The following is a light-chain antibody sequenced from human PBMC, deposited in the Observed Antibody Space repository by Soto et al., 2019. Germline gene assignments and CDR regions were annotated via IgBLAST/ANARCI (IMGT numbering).Light chain of an antibody. CDR1: NIDVGGYNF. CDR2: DVS. CDR3: CSYADSFYV. J-gene: IGLJ1*01. Sequence: QSALTQPRSVSGSPGQSVTISCTGTNIDVGGYNFVSWYQQYPGKVPKLMIYDVSKRSSGVPDRFSGSKSGNTASLTISGLQAEDEADYYCCSYADSFYVFGSGTKLTVL. V-gene: IGLV2-11*01.